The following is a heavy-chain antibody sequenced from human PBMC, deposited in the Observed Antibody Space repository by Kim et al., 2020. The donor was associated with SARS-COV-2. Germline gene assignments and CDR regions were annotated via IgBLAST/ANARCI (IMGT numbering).Heavy chain of an antibody. CDR1: GDDVSSNNVA. CDR2: TYYRSKWFN. D-gene: IGHD3-10*01. V-gene: IGHV6-1*01. Sequence: SQTLSLTCAISGDDVSSNNVAWNWIRQSPSRGLEWLGRTYYRSKWFNDCALSVKSRISINPDTSQNQFSLQLSSVTPEDTAIYYCTRQIRGVMDNWGQGTLVTVSA. J-gene: IGHJ4*02. CDR3: TRQIRGVMDN.